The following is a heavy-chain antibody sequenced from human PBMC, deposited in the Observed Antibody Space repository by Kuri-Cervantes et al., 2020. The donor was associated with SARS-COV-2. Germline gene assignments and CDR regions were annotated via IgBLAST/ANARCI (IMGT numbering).Heavy chain of an antibody. D-gene: IGHD3-10*01. V-gene: IGHV1-69*10. CDR2: IMPALGIP. J-gene: IGHJ5*02. Sequence: SVKVSCKASGGTFSSAIISWVRQAPGQGLEWMGGIMPALGIPNYAQKFRGRVTITAETSTTTAYLDLTGLKSEDTALYYCARGVLGSMDAWFDPWGQGTLVTVSS. CDR1: GGTFSSAI. CDR3: ARGVLGSMDAWFDP.